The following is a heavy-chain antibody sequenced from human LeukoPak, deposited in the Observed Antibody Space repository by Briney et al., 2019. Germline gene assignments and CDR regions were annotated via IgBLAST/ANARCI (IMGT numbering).Heavy chain of an antibody. CDR1: GFTFSSYA. Sequence: PGGSLRLSCAASGFTFSSYAMSWVRQAPGKGLEWVSAISGSGGSTYYADSVKGRFTISRDNSKNTLYLQMNSLRAEDTAVYYCARDLGIAVAEYYYGMDVWGQGTTVTVSS. V-gene: IGHV3-23*01. CDR3: ARDLGIAVAEYYYGMDV. J-gene: IGHJ6*02. D-gene: IGHD6-19*01. CDR2: ISGSGGST.